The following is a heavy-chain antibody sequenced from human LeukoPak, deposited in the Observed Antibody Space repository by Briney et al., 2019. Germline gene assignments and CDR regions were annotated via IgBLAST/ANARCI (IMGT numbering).Heavy chain of an antibody. CDR2: IYYSGST. CDR3: ARLYYYGMDV. J-gene: IGHJ6*04. V-gene: IGHV4-59*01. Sequence: SETLSLTCTVSVDSLSSYYWSWIRQPPGQGLEWIGYIYYSGSTNYNPSPKSRVTISVDTSKNQFSLKLSSVTAADTAVYYCARLYYYGMDVWGKGTTVTVSS. CDR1: VDSLSSYY.